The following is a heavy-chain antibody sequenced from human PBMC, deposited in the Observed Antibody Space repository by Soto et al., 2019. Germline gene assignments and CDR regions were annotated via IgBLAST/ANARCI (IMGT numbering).Heavy chain of an antibody. V-gene: IGHV4-34*01. D-gene: IGHD2-2*01. Sequence: QVQLQQWGAGLLKPSETLSLTCAVYGGSFSGYYWSWIRQPPGKGLEWIGEINHSGSTNYNPSLKGRVTISVDTSKNQFSLKLSSVTAADTAVYYCARDGRYGRYCSSTSCPRGFWFDPWGQGTLVTVSS. J-gene: IGHJ5*02. CDR3: ARDGRYGRYCSSTSCPRGFWFDP. CDR2: INHSGST. CDR1: GGSFSGYY.